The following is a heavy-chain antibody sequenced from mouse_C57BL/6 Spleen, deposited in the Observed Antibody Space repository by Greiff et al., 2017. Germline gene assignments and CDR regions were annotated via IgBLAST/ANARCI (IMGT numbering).Heavy chain of an antibody. CDR2: ISSGSSTI. CDR1: GFTFSDYG. CDR3: ARPGGNWYFDV. J-gene: IGHJ1*03. V-gene: IGHV5-17*01. Sequence: LVESGGGLVKPGGSLKLSCAASGFTFSDYGMHWVRQAPEKGLEWVAYISSGSSTIYYADTVKGRFTIARDNAKNTLFLQMTSLRSEYTAMYYCARPGGNWYFDVWGTGTTVTVSS. D-gene: IGHD1-1*02.